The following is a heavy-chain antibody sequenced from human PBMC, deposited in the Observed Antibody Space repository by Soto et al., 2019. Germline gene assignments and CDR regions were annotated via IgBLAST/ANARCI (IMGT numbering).Heavy chain of an antibody. V-gene: IGHV4-30-4*01. J-gene: IGHJ6*02. CDR3: ARVPSPFDFYYAMDV. CDR1: GDSIGSGNKY. D-gene: IGHD3-16*01. Sequence: QVQLRESGPGLVMPSQTLSLTCTVSGDSIGSGNKYWSWIRQAPGKGLEWIGYIFSSGTTYYNPSIKSRLTMSLDTSQNQFSLKLNSVTAAATAVYFCARVPSPFDFYYAMDVWGQGTTVTVSS. CDR2: IFSSGTT.